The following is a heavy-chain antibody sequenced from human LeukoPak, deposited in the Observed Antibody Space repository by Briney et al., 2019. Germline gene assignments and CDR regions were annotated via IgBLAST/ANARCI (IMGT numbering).Heavy chain of an antibody. V-gene: IGHV3-53*01. Sequence: TGGSLRLSCAASRFTVGSSYMGWVRQAPGKGLEWVSVIYSGGSTYYADSMKGRFTLSRDNSKNTLYLQMTSPRRYDMAVYDWERVSGSYYEADYWGQGTLVTVSS. CDR2: IYSGGST. D-gene: IGHD1-26*01. CDR3: ERVSGSYYEADY. CDR1: RFTVGSSY. J-gene: IGHJ4*02.